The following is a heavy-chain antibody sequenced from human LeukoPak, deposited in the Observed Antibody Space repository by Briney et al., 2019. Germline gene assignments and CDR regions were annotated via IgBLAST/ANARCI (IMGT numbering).Heavy chain of an antibody. V-gene: IGHV3-48*04. D-gene: IGHD2-15*01. CDR3: ARDRAYYCSGGSCYSGDY. CDR2: ISSSGSTI. CDR1: GFTFSSYG. Sequence: GGSLRLSCAASGFTFSSYGMHWVRQAPGKGLEWVSYISSSGSTIYYADSVKGRFTISRDNAKNSLYLQMNSLRAEDTAVYYCARDRAYYCSGGSCYSGDYWGQGTLVTVSS. J-gene: IGHJ4*02.